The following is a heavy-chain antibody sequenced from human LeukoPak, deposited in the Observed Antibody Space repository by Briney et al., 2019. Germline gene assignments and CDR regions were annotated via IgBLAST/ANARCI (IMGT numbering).Heavy chain of an antibody. Sequence: GRSLRLSCAASGFTFDDYAMHWVRRAPGKGLEWVSGISWNSGSIGYADSVKGRFTTSRDNAKNSLYLQMNSLRAEDTALYYCAKDIGRGYSSGPGNWGQGTLVTVSS. D-gene: IGHD6-19*01. CDR2: ISWNSGSI. J-gene: IGHJ4*02. CDR1: GFTFDDYA. V-gene: IGHV3-9*01. CDR3: AKDIGRGYSSGPGN.